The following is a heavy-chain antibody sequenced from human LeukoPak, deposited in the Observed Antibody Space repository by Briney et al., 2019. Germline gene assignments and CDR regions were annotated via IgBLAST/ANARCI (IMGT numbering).Heavy chain of an antibody. CDR2: IYYSGTN. CDR3: ARGGHDYGDYIYFDL. Sequence: PSETLSLTCTVSSGPINSHYWSWIRQPPGKGLEYIAYIYYSGTNNYNPSLKSRVTIPVDTSRTHFSLKLTSVTAADTAVYFCARGGHDYGDYIYFDLWGRGTLVTVSS. CDR1: SGPINSHY. V-gene: IGHV4-59*11. J-gene: IGHJ2*01. D-gene: IGHD4-17*01.